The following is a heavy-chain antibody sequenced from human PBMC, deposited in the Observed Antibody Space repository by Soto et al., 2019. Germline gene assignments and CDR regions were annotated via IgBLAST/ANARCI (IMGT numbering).Heavy chain of an antibody. Sequence: ASVKVSCKASGYTFTSYGISWVRQAPGQGLEWMGWISAYNGNTNYAQKLQGRVTMTTDTSTSTAYMELRSLRSDNTAVYYCARVGSGYVPYYYMDVWGKGTTVTVSS. CDR1: GYTFTSYG. J-gene: IGHJ6*03. D-gene: IGHD5-12*01. CDR3: ARVGSGYVPYYYMDV. V-gene: IGHV1-18*01. CDR2: ISAYNGNT.